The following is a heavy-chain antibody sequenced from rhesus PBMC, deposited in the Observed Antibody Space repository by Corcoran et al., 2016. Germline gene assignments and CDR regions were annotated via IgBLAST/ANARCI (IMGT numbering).Heavy chain of an antibody. V-gene: IGHV4-173*01. Sequence: QLQLQESGPGLVKPSETLSLTCAVSGGSISSNYWSWIRQPPGKGLEWIVRISGSGGSNDYNPSLKSRVTISTDTSKNQFALKLSAVTAADTAVYYCAREYPVTTRFEFWGQGALVTVSS. CDR1: GGSISSNY. D-gene: IGHD4-23*01. J-gene: IGHJ1*01. CDR2: ISGSGGSN. CDR3: AREYPVTTRFEF.